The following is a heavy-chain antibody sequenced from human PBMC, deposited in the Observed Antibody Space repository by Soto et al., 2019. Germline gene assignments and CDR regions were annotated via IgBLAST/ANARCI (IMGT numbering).Heavy chain of an antibody. Sequence: ASVKVSCKASGGTFSSHTINWVRQAPGQGLEWMGWINPNSGGTNYAQKFQGWVTMTRDTSISTAYMELSSLRSDDTAVYYCARETTVTTGDYYYYYMDVWGKGTRVTVSS. D-gene: IGHD4-4*01. CDR3: ARETTVTTGDYYYYYMDV. CDR1: GGTFSSHT. J-gene: IGHJ6*03. CDR2: INPNSGGT. V-gene: IGHV1-2*04.